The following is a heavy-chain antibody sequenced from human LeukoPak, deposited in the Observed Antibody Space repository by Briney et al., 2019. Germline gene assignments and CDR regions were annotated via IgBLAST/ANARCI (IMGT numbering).Heavy chain of an antibody. CDR3: ARGDIGGYDV. Sequence: SETLSLTCTVSGGSVSSGSYYWSWIRQPPGKGLEWIGEINHSGSTNYNPSLKSRVTISVDTSKNQFSLKLSSVTAADTAVYYCARGDIGGYDVWGKGTTVTVSS. D-gene: IGHD6-25*01. V-gene: IGHV4-61*01. CDR2: INHSGST. J-gene: IGHJ6*04. CDR1: GGSVSSGSYY.